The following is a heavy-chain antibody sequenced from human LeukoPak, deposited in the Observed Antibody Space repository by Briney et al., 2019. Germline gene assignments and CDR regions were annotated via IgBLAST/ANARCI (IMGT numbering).Heavy chain of an antibody. V-gene: IGHV4-34*01. J-gene: IGHJ5*02. CDR3: ARRSSGSYYMRRAFDP. Sequence: SETLSLTCAVYGGSFSGYYWSWIRQPPGKGLEWIGEINHSGSTNYNPSLKSRVTISVDTSKNQFSLKLSSVTAADTAVYYCARRSSGSYYMRRAFDPWGQGTLVTVSS. D-gene: IGHD1-26*01. CDR2: INHSGST. CDR1: GGSFSGYY.